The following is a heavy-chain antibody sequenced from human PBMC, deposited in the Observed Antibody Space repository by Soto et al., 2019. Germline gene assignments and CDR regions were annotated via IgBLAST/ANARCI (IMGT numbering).Heavy chain of an antibody. D-gene: IGHD1-1*01. CDR3: ARDAPTGTTWRNWFDP. V-gene: IGHV4-59*01. CDR2: IYYSGST. Sequence: QVQLQEWGPGLVKPSETLSLTCTVSGGSISSCYWSWIRQPPGKGLEWIGYIYYSGSTNYNPSLKTRVTISVDTSKNQFSLKLSSVTAADTAVYYCARDAPTGTTWRNWFDPWGQGTLVTVSS. CDR1: GGSISSCY. J-gene: IGHJ5*02.